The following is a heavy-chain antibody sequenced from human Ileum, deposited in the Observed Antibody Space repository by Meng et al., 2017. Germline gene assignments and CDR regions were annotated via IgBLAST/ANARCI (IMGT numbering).Heavy chain of an antibody. J-gene: IGHJ5*02. D-gene: IGHD2-2*01. Sequence: QLQLQESGPGLVKPTATLASTCIVYGGSVNSSSYDWGWIRQPPGKGLEWIGGITYTGNSYTTPSLKTRLTTSLDTSKNQFSLRLNSLTAADTAVYYCAGQPTSSGAGYSWFDPWGQGILVTVSS. CDR2: ITYTGNS. CDR1: GGSVNSSSYD. CDR3: AGQPTSSGAGYSWFDP. V-gene: IGHV4-39*01.